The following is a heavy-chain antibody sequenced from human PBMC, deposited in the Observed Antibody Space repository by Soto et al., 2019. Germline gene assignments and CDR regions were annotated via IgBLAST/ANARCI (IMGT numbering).Heavy chain of an antibody. CDR2: ISNSFSDGNT. CDR3: AKVFSPEGRNYFEY. Sequence: GGYLRLSCAASGFTFRHYAMNWVRQAPGKGLEWVSAISNSFSDGNTHYADSVKGRFTIFRDNDKNTVYLEMNSLRAEDTAVYYCAKVFSPEGRNYFEYWGQGT. V-gene: IGHV3-23*01. CDR1: GFTFRHYA. J-gene: IGHJ4*02.